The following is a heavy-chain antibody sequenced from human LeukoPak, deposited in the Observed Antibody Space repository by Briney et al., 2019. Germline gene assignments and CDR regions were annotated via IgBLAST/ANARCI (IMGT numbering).Heavy chain of an antibody. Sequence: GGSLTLSCAASGFTFSSYSMNWVRQAPGKGLEWVSSISSSSSYIYYADSVKGRFTISRDNAKNSLYLQMNSLRAEDTAVYYCARDWHDSSGYYYASPFDYWGQGTLVTVSS. V-gene: IGHV3-21*01. CDR2: ISSSSSYI. CDR1: GFTFSSYS. J-gene: IGHJ4*02. D-gene: IGHD3-22*01. CDR3: ARDWHDSSGYYYASPFDY.